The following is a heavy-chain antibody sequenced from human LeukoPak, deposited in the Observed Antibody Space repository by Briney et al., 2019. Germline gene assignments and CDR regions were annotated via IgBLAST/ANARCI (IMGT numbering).Heavy chain of an antibody. CDR2: IGFSGGST. J-gene: IGHJ4*02. CDR3: ARSRGGYYSDY. CDR1: GFTFSSYA. V-gene: IGHV3-23*01. Sequence: GGSLRLSCTASGFTFSSYAMIWVRQTPGKGLEWVSEIGFSGGSTYYADSVKGRFTISRDNSKNTLYLQMNSLRADDTALYYCARSRGGYYSDYWGQGTLVTVSS. D-gene: IGHD3-22*01.